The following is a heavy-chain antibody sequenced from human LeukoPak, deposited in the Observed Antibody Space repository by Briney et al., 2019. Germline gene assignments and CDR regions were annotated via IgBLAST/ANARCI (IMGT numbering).Heavy chain of an antibody. CDR3: AKDVLDNSSSWHEGY. CDR1: GFTFSSYA. CDR2: ISGSGGST. J-gene: IGHJ4*02. Sequence: GGSLRLSCAASGFTFSSYAMSWVRQAPGKGLEWVSAISGSGGSTYYADSVKGRFTISRDNSKNTLYLQMNSLRAEDTAVYYCAKDVLDNSSSWHEGYWGQGTLVTVSS. V-gene: IGHV3-23*01. D-gene: IGHD6-13*01.